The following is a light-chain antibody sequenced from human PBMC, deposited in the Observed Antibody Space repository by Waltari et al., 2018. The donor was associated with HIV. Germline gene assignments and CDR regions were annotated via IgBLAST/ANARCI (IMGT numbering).Light chain of an antibody. V-gene: IGKV3-15*01. CDR1: QTVSSS. CDR3: QQYNDWPLT. Sequence: EIVMTQSPATLSVSPGERDTVSCRASQTVSSSLAWYQQKPGQAPRLLIYGASTRATGIAARFSGSGSGTEFALTISSLQSEDFAVYYCQQYNDWPLTFGGGTRVEIK. J-gene: IGKJ4*01. CDR2: GAS.